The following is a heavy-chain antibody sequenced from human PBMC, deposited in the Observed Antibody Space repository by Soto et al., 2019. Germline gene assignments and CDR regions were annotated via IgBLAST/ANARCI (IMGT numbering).Heavy chain of an antibody. D-gene: IGHD6-13*01. V-gene: IGHV3-30*18. CDR1: RFTFSSYG. CDR2: ISYDGINK. Sequence: QVQLVESGGGVFQPGRSLRLSCAASRFTFSSYGMQWVRQAPGKGLEWVAVISYDGINKYYADSVRGRFSISRDNSMNTLYMQMNSLRPEDTAVYYCAKDRQPLRRGEGYFDYWGQGTLVTVSS. CDR3: AKDRQPLRRGEGYFDY. J-gene: IGHJ4*02.